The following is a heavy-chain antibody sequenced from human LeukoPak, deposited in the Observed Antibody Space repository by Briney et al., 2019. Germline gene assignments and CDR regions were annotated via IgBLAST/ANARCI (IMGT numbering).Heavy chain of an antibody. J-gene: IGHJ5*02. CDR2: TSYDGSIE. CDR3: ARSPAGQQPDNWFDP. Sequence: GRSLRLSCAASGFTFSNYGMHWVRQAPGKGLEWVAVTSYDGSIEYYADSVKGRFTISRDNSKNTLFLQMNSLRAEDTAVYYCARSPAGQQPDNWFDPWGQGTLVTVSS. CDR1: GFTFSNYG. V-gene: IGHV3-30*03. D-gene: IGHD6-13*01.